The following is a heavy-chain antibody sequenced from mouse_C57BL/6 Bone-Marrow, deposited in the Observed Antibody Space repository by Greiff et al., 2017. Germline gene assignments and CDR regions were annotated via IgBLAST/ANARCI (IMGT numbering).Heavy chain of an antibody. CDR2: ISYDGSN. V-gene: IGHV3-6*01. Sequence: EVQLVESGPGLVKPSQSLSLTCSVTGYSITSGYYWNWIRQFPGNKLEWMGYISYDGSNNYNPSLKNRISITRDTSKNQFFLKLNSVTTEDTATYYCAREEVLWGYYAMDYWGQGTSVTVSS. CDR1: GYSITSGYY. D-gene: IGHD1-1*02. CDR3: AREEVLWGYYAMDY. J-gene: IGHJ4*01.